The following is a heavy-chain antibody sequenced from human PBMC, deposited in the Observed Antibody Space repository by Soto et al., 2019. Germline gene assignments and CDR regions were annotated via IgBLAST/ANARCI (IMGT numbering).Heavy chain of an antibody. CDR3: ARGRDY. Sequence: QVQLQQWGAGLLKPSETLSLTCAVYGGSFSNYYWSWIRQPPGKGLEWIGEINQSGSTNHNPSLKTRVTISVDTSKNQFSLKLSSVTAAVTAVYYCARGRDYWGQGTLVTVSS. V-gene: IGHV4-34*01. CDR1: GGSFSNYY. J-gene: IGHJ4*02. CDR2: INQSGST.